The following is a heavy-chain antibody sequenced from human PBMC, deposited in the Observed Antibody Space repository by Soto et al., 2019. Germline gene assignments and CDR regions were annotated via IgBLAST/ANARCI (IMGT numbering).Heavy chain of an antibody. CDR2: ISGSGVGS. CDR3: AKDDGSGWFFFDY. J-gene: IGHJ4*02. D-gene: IGHD6-19*01. CDR1: GFTFSSYA. V-gene: IGHV3-23*01. Sequence: EVQLLESGGGLVQPGGSLRLSCAASGFTFSSYAMSWVRQAPGKGLEWVSSISGSGVGSYHADSVKGRFTISRDNSKNTLYLQMNSLRGEDTAVYYCAKDDGSGWFFFDYWGQGTLVTVSS.